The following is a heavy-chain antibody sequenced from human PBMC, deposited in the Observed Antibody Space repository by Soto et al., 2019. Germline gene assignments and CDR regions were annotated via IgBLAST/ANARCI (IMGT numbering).Heavy chain of an antibody. CDR1: GFSLSDYA. Sequence: EVPLLESGGALVQPGGSLTLSCAASGFSLSDYAMSWVRQAPGKGLEWVSSISRTGDSAYYADSVKGRFAISRDRSKNRLSLQMNSLRVEDTAVYYCAKGPDGSGYYHNWFDSWGQGTLITVSS. D-gene: IGHD3-22*01. CDR2: ISRTGDSA. V-gene: IGHV3-23*01. CDR3: AKGPDGSGYYHNWFDS. J-gene: IGHJ5*01.